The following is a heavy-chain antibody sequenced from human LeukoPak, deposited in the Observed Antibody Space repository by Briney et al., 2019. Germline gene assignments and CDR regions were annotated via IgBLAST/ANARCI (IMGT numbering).Heavy chain of an antibody. J-gene: IGHJ4*02. Sequence: GESLQISCQGSGYIFTSYWIGWVRQLPGKGLEWMGIIYPGDSDTRYSPSFQGQVTISADKSISTAYLQWSSLKASDTAMYYCARAVGGRRPYLVDYWGQGTLVTVSS. CDR1: GYIFTSYW. D-gene: IGHD3-16*01. CDR3: ARAVGGRRPYLVDY. CDR2: IYPGDSDT. V-gene: IGHV5-51*01.